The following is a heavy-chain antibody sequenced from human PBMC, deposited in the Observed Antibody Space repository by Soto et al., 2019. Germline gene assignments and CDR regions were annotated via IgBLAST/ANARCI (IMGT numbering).Heavy chain of an antibody. CDR2: SYYSGGS. CDR3: ARLSGYDPAGAADK. Sequence: QVQLQESGPGLVKASQTLSLTCTLSGASVSSAEHYWSWIRQPPGKGLEWIGYSYYSGGSYYNAALQRRASISVDTSQNQFSLRLTSVTAADTAVYYCARLSGYDPAGAADKWGPGILVSVSS. J-gene: IGHJ4*02. V-gene: IGHV4-30-4*01. CDR1: GASVSSAEHY. D-gene: IGHD5-12*01.